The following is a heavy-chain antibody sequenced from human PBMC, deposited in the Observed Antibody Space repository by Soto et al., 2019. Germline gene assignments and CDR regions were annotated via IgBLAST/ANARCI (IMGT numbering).Heavy chain of an antibody. J-gene: IGHJ4*02. D-gene: IGHD2-15*01. V-gene: IGHV1-46*01. CDR3: ARDLDGGHFFDY. CDR1: GYTFTTYY. CDR2: INPSGGDT. Sequence: QVQLVQSGAEVKEPGASVKVSCNASGYTFTTYYMHWVRQAPGQGLERMGIINPSGGDTSYPQKFQGRVTMTRHTPTSTVYMELSSLRSEDTAVYYCARDLDGGHFFDYWGQGTLVTVSS.